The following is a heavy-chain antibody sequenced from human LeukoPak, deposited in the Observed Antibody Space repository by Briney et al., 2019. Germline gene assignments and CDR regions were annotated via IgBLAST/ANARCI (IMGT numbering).Heavy chain of an antibody. CDR1: GFTFSSYA. CDR2: ISGSGGST. D-gene: IGHD3-3*01. V-gene: IGHV3-23*01. J-gene: IGHJ6*02. Sequence: GGSLRLSCAASGFTFSSYAMSWVRQAPGKGLEWVSAISGSGGSTYYADSVKGRFTISRDNSKSTLYLQMNSLRAEDTAVYYCAKAAVTTRSGYTTASMDVWGQGTTVIVSS. CDR3: AKAAVTTRSGYTTASMDV.